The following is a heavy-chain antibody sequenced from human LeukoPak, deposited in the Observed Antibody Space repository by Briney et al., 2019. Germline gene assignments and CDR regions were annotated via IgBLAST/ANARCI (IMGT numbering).Heavy chain of an antibody. D-gene: IGHD6-13*01. V-gene: IGHV3-23*01. CDR1: GFTFSSYA. CDR2: LTSSGGST. CDR3: AKHGSSWFGYFDY. J-gene: IGHJ4*02. Sequence: GGSLRLSCAVSGFTFSSYAMSWVRQAPGKGLEWVSGLTSSGGSTYYADSVQGRVTISRHNSKNTLSLQMNSLTAEDTAVYYCAKHGSSWFGYFDYWGQGTLVTVSS.